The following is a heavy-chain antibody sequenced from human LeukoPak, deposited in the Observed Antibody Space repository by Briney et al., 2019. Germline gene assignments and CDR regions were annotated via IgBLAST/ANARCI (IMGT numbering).Heavy chain of an antibody. CDR1: GYTFTSYG. J-gene: IGHJ4*02. CDR2: ISAYNGNT. D-gene: IGHD2-2*01. Sequence: ASVKVSCKASGYTFTSYGISWVRQAPGQGLEWMGWISAYNGNTNYAQKLQGRVTMTTDTSTSTAYMELRSLRSDDTAVYYCARGGDIVLVPAAPPDDYWGQGTLVTVSS. CDR3: ARGGDIVLVPAAPPDDY. V-gene: IGHV1-18*01.